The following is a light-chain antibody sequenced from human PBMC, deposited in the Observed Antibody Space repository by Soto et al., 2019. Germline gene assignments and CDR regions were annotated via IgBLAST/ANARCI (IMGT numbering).Light chain of an antibody. CDR1: QSVSSY. J-gene: IGKJ3*01. CDR2: DAS. V-gene: IGKV3-11*01. CDR3: QQSNNWPPGFT. Sequence: EIVLTQSPATLSLSPGDRATLSCRASQSVSSYLAWYQQKPGQAPRLLIYDASNRATGIPARFSGSGSGTDFTLTISSLEPEDFAVYYCQQSNNWPPGFTFGPGTKVDIK.